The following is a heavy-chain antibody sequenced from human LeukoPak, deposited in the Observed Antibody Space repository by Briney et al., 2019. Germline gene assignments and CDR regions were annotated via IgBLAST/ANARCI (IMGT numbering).Heavy chain of an antibody. J-gene: IGHJ4*02. CDR2: ISSRGGST. CDR1: GITFTTHA. CDR3: ARDWGSGWYFDY. Sequence: GGSLRLSCAASGITFTTHAMNWVRQAPGKGLEWASVISSRGGSTYYADSVKGRFTISRDNSKNTLYLQMDSLRVEDTAVYYCARDWGSGWYFDYWGQGTLVTVSS. V-gene: IGHV3-23*01. D-gene: IGHD6-19*01.